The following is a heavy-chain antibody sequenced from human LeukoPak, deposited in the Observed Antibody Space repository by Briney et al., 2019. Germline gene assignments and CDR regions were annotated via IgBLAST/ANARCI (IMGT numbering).Heavy chain of an antibody. J-gene: IGHJ6*03. CDR1: GYTFTGYY. Sequence: ASVKVSCKASGYTFTGYYIHWVRQAPGQGLEWMGRVDPEDGETIYAEKFQGRVTITADTSTDTAYMELSSLRSEDTAVYYCATDSSPDEYYYYYYMDVWGKGTTVTVSS. V-gene: IGHV1-69-2*01. D-gene: IGHD6-13*01. CDR2: VDPEDGET. CDR3: ATDSSPDEYYYYYYMDV.